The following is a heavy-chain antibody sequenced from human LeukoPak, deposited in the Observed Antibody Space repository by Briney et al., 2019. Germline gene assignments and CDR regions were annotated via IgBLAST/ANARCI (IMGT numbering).Heavy chain of an antibody. CDR1: GYTFTGYY. CDR2: INPNSGGT. CDR3: ARDYGNGSGPDY. Sequence: ASVKVSCKASGYTFTGYYMHWVRQAAGQGLEWMGWINPNSGGTNYAQKFQGRVTMTRDTSISTAYMELSRLRSDDTAVYYCARDYGNGSGPDYWGQGTLVTVSS. V-gene: IGHV1-2*02. D-gene: IGHD3-10*01. J-gene: IGHJ4*02.